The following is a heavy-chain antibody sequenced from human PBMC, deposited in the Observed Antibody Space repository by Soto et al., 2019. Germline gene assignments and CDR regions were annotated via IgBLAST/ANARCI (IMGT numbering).Heavy chain of an antibody. CDR2: IDSDGSST. V-gene: IGHV3-74*01. J-gene: IGHJ6*02. D-gene: IGHD6-6*01. CDR1: GFTFSSYW. Sequence: EVQLVESGGGLVQPGGSLRLSCAASGFTFSSYWMHWVRQAPGKGLVWVSRIDSDGSSTTYADSVKGRFTISRDNAKNTLYLQMNSLRAEDTAVYYCARYSRSSAGYYFGMDVWGQGTTGTVSS. CDR3: ARYSRSSAGYYFGMDV.